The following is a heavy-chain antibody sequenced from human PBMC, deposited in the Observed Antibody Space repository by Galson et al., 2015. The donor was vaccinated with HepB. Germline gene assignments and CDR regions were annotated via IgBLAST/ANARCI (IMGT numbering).Heavy chain of an antibody. CDR1: GFTFSDYY. CDR2: ISSSSSYT. V-gene: IGHV3-11*05. D-gene: IGHD3-22*01. Sequence: SLRLSCAASGFTFSDYYMSWLRQAPGKGLEWVSYISSSSSYTNYADSVKGRFTISRDNAKNSLYLQMNSLRAEDTAVYYCARDYRYYYDSSGYSDYFDYWGQGTLVTVSS. CDR3: ARDYRYYYDSSGYSDYFDY. J-gene: IGHJ4*02.